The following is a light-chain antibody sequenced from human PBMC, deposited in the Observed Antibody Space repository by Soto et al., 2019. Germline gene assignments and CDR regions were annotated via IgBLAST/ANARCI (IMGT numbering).Light chain of an antibody. Sequence: QSVLTQPPSVSAAPGQKVTLSCSGSSSNIGNNYVSWYQQLPGTAPKLLIYDNNKRPSGITDRFSGSKSGTSATLGITGLQTGDEADYYCGTSESSLSAVVFGGGTKLTVL. CDR1: SSNIGNNY. CDR3: GTSESSLSAVV. CDR2: DNN. V-gene: IGLV1-51*01. J-gene: IGLJ3*02.